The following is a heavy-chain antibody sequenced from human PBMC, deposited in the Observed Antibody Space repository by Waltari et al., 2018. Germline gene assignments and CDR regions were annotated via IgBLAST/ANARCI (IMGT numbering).Heavy chain of an antibody. V-gene: IGHV4-4*07. D-gene: IGHD6-13*01. Sequence: QVQLQESGPGLVKPSETLSLTCTVSGGSISSYYWSWIRQPAGKGLEWIGRIYTSGSTNHNPPLKSRVTMSVDTSKNQFSLKLSSVTAADTAVYYCAREIHSSSWFQVGYYYMDVWGKGTTVTISS. CDR2: IYTSGST. CDR3: AREIHSSSWFQVGYYYMDV. CDR1: GGSISSYY. J-gene: IGHJ6*03.